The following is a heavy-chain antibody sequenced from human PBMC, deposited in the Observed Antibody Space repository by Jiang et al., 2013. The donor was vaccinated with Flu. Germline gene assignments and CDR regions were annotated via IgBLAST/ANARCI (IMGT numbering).Heavy chain of an antibody. V-gene: IGHV1-46*01. CDR3: ARDNRADSSGYYYFDY. CDR2: INPSGGST. CDR1: GYTFTSYY. D-gene: IGHD3-22*01. J-gene: IGHJ4*02. Sequence: CKASGYTFTSYYMHWVRQAPGQGLEWMGIINPSGGSTSYAQKFQGRVTMTRDTSTSTVYMELSSLRSEDTAVYYCARDNRADSSGYYYFDYWGQGTLVTVSS.